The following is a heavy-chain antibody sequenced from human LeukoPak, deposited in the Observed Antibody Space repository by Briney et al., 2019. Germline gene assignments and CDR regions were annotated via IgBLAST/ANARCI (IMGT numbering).Heavy chain of an antibody. CDR1: GGSFSGYY. V-gene: IGHV4-34*01. J-gene: IGHJ4*02. CDR3: ARDPYSSSWSAFDY. D-gene: IGHD6-13*01. CDR2: INHSGST. Sequence: PSETLSLTCAVYGGSFSGYYWSWLRQPPGKGLEWIGEINHSGSTNYNPSLTSRVTISVDTSKNQFSLKLSSVTAADTAVYYCARDPYSSSWSAFDYWGQGTLVTVSS.